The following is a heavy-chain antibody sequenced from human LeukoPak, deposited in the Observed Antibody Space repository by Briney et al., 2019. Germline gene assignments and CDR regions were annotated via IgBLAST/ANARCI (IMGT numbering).Heavy chain of an antibody. CDR2: ISSSGSTI. V-gene: IGHV3-11*01. CDR3: ARGIYSSSSAFEDY. D-gene: IGHD6-6*01. J-gene: IGHJ4*02. CDR1: GLTFSDYY. Sequence: PGGSLRLSCAASGLTFSDYYMSWIRQAPGKGLEWVSYISSSGSTIYYADSVKGRFTISRDNAKNSLYLQMNSLRAEDTAVYYCARGIYSSSSAFEDYWGQGTLVTVSS.